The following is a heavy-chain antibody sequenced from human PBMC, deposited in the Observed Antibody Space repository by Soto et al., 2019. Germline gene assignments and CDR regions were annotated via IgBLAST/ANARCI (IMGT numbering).Heavy chain of an antibody. J-gene: IGHJ4*02. CDR2: IKSKTDGGTT. V-gene: IGHV3-15*01. Sequence: PWGSLRLSCAASGFTFSDYYMSWIRQAPGKGLEWVGRIKSKTDGGTTDYAAPVKGRFTISRDDSKNTLYLQMNSLKTEDTAVYYCTTESRGYSYGFPFDYWGQGTLVTVSS. CDR1: GFTFSDYY. D-gene: IGHD5-18*01. CDR3: TTESRGYSYGFPFDY.